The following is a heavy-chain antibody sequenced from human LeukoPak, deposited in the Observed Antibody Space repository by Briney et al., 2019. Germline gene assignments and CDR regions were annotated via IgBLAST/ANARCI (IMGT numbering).Heavy chain of an antibody. CDR1: GFTFSSYG. CDR3: ARREVYFDY. Sequence: GGSVRLSCAASGFTFSSYGMHWVRQAPGKGLEWVAFIPYGGSNKYYADSVKGRFTISRDNSKNTLYLQMNSLRAEDTAVYYCARREVYFDYWGQGTLVTVSS. CDR2: IPYGGSNK. D-gene: IGHD1-14*01. J-gene: IGHJ4*02. V-gene: IGHV3-30*02.